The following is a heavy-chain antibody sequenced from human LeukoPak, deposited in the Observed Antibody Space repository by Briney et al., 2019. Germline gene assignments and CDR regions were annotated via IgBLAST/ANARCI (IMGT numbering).Heavy chain of an antibody. V-gene: IGHV3-30*02. J-gene: IGHJ3*02. CDR2: IRYDGSNK. Sequence: PGKSLRLSCAASGFTFSSYGMHWVRQAPGKGLEWVAFIRYDGSNKYYADSVKGRFTISRDNSKNTLYLQMNSLRAEDTAVYYCANLPTPVHDAFDIWGQGTMVTVSS. CDR1: GFTFSSYG. CDR3: ANLPTPVHDAFDI.